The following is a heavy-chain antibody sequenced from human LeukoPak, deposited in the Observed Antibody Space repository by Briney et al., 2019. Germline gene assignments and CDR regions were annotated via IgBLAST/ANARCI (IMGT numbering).Heavy chain of an antibody. D-gene: IGHD3-10*01. CDR1: GFTFSDYY. V-gene: IGHV3-11*06. J-gene: IGHJ6*02. Sequence: GSPRRSSAAAGFTFSDYYMSWIRQDPGKRLEWGSYISSSSSYTNYADSVKGRFTIPRDNAKNSLYLQMNSLRAEDTAVYYCARTPYCGTGSQNYYYGMDVWGQGTTVTVS. CDR3: ARTPYCGTGSQNYYYGMDV. CDR2: ISSSSSYT.